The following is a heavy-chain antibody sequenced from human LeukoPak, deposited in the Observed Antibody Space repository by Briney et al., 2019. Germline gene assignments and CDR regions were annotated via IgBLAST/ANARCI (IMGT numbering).Heavy chain of an antibody. Sequence: ASVKVSCKASEYTFIGYYIHWVRQAPGQGLEWMGWINPNSGDTNYAQKFQGRVTLTRDTSISTAYMELSRLRSDDTAVYYCARDPKYYYDSSGYYDDYWGQGTLVTVSS. CDR3: ARDPKYYYDSSGYYDDY. CDR1: EYTFIGYY. CDR2: INPNSGDT. V-gene: IGHV1-2*02. J-gene: IGHJ4*02. D-gene: IGHD3-22*01.